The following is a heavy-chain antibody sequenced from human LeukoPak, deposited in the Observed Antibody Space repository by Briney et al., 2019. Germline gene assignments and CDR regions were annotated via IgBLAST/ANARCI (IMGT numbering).Heavy chain of an antibody. V-gene: IGHV3-30-3*01. CDR3: SLRFWFDP. CDR2: ISYDGSNK. CDR1: GFTFSSYA. D-gene: IGHD4-17*01. J-gene: IGHJ5*02. Sequence: QPGRSLRLSCAASGFTFSSYAMHWVRQAPGKGLEWVAVISYDGSNKYYADPVKGRFTISRDNSKNTLYLQMNSLRAEDTAVYYCSLRFWFDPWGQGTLVTVSS.